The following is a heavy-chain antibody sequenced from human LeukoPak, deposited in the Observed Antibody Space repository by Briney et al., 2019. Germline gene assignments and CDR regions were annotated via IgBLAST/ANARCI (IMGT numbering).Heavy chain of an antibody. J-gene: IGHJ5*02. Sequence: SETLSLTCAVYGGSFSGYYWSWIRQPPGKGLEWIGEINHSGSTNYNPSLKSRVTISVDTSKNQFSLKLSSVTAADTAVYYCATLGRDCRGGSCNNWLGPWGQGTLVTVSS. V-gene: IGHV4-34*01. D-gene: IGHD2-15*01. CDR3: ATLGRDCRGGSCNNWLGP. CDR2: INHSGST. CDR1: GGSFSGYY.